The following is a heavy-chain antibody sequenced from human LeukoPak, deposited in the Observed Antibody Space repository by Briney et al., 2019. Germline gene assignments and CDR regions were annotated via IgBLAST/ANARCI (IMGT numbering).Heavy chain of an antibody. CDR2: ISGSGGST. CDR3: AKVLNYYDSSGYPWYFDY. V-gene: IGHV3-23*01. J-gene: IGHJ4*02. CDR1: GFTFSSYA. D-gene: IGHD3-22*01. Sequence: GGSLRLSCAASGFTFSSYAMSWVRQAPGKGLEWVSAISGSGGSTYYADSVKGRFTISRDNSKNTLYLQMNSLRAEDTAAYYCAKVLNYYDSSGYPWYFDYWGQGTLVTVSS.